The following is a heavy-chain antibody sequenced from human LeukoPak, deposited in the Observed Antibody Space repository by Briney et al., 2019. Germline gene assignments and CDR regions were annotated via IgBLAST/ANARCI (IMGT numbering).Heavy chain of an antibody. Sequence: SETLSLTCTVSGASISSYYYNWIRQTAGRGLEWIGRLYISGSTDYNPSLKSRVTISVDTSKNQFSLKLSSVTAADTAVYFCARGTRHYYDSSGYSTRYYYYGMDVWGQGTTVTVSS. CDR1: GASISSYY. D-gene: IGHD3-22*01. V-gene: IGHV4-4*07. J-gene: IGHJ6*02. CDR3: ARGTRHYYDSSGYSTRYYYYGMDV. CDR2: LYISGST.